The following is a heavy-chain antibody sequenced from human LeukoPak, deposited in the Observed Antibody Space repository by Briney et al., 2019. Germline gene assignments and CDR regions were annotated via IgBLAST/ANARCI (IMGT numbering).Heavy chain of an antibody. J-gene: IGHJ4*02. V-gene: IGHV1-2*02. D-gene: IGHD1-26*01. Sequence: ASVKVSCQAYGYTFTSQYIHWVRHAPGQVIEWMGWINTNSTATTHAQKFQGRVTMTRDTSISTAYMQLSRLRSDDTAMYYCARDFSASQFDFWGRGTRVSVSS. CDR2: INTNSTAT. CDR1: GYTFTSQY. CDR3: ARDFSASQFDF.